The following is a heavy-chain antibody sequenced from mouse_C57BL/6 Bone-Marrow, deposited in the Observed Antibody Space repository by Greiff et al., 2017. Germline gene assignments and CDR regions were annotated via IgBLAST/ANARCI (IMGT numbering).Heavy chain of an antibody. J-gene: IGHJ4*01. Sequence: EVQRVESGGGLVQSGRSLRLSCATSGFTFSDFYMEWVRQAPGKGLEWIAASRNKANDYTTEYSASVKGRFIVSRDTSQSILYLQMNALRAEDTAMYYCARDAGDYWGQGTSVTVSS. CDR2: SRNKANDYTT. CDR3: ARDAGDY. CDR1: GFTFSDFY. V-gene: IGHV7-1*01.